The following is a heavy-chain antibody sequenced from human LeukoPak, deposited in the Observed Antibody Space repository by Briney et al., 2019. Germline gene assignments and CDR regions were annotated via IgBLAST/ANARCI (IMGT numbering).Heavy chain of an antibody. J-gene: IGHJ4*02. CDR2: IKSKTDGGTI. CDR1: GFTFSDAW. Sequence: GGSLRLSCAASGFTFSDAWMNWVRQAPGKGLEWVGRIKSKTDGGTIDYAAPVKGRFTISRDDSKNTLYLQMNSLKTEDTAVYYCARVSMVRGVAFDYWGQGTLVTVSS. V-gene: IGHV3-15*01. CDR3: ARVSMVRGVAFDY. D-gene: IGHD3-10*01.